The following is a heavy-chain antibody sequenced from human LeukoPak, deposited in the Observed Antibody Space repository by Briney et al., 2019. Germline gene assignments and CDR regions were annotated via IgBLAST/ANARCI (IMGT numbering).Heavy chain of an antibody. CDR2: ISYDGSNK. V-gene: IGHV3-30*04. CDR3: ARSLSLYSYGYYFDY. Sequence: GRSLGLSCAASGFTFSSYAMHWVRRAPGKGLEWVAVISYDGSNKYYADSVKGRFTISRDNSKNTLYLQMNSLRAEDTAVYYYARSLSLYSYGYYFDYWGQGTLVTVSS. J-gene: IGHJ4*02. CDR1: GFTFSSYA. D-gene: IGHD5-18*01.